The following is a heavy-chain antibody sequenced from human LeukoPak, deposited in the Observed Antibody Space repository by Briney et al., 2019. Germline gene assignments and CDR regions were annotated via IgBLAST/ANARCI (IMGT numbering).Heavy chain of an antibody. V-gene: IGHV5-51*01. Sequence: GESLKISCKGSGYSFTSYWIGWVRQMPGKGLEWMGIIYPGDSDTRYSPSFQGQVTISADKSISTDYLQWSSLKASDTAMYYCARPPRPEYSSGWYDYWGQGTLVTVSS. J-gene: IGHJ4*02. CDR2: IYPGDSDT. CDR3: ARPPRPEYSSGWYDY. CDR1: GYSFTSYW. D-gene: IGHD6-19*01.